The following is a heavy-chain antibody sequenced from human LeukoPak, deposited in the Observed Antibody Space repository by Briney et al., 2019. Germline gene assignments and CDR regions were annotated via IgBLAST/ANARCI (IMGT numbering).Heavy chain of an antibody. CDR2: IHEDGSDK. Sequence: PGGSLRLSCAASGFTFSSHWINWVRQAPRRGLEWVANIHEDGSDKYYADSVKGRFTVSRDNAKNSAYLQMSSLRAEDTAVYYCARILRLHTPRAFDIWGRGTMVTVSS. J-gene: IGHJ3*02. CDR1: GFTFSSHW. V-gene: IGHV3-7*05. CDR3: ARILRLHTPRAFDI. D-gene: IGHD4-11*01.